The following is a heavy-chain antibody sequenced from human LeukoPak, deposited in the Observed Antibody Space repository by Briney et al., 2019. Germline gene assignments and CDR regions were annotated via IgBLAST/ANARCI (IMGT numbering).Heavy chain of an antibody. CDR2: IYPGDSNT. CDR1: GYSFPSHW. V-gene: IGHV5-51*01. D-gene: IGHD4-11*01. CDR3: ARRNGNYFDY. J-gene: IGHJ4*02. Sequence: GESLKISCQVSGYSFPSHWIGWVRQMPGKGLEWMGFIYPGDSNTRYSPSFQGQVTISVDKSISTAYLQWGSLKASDTAMYYCARRNGNYFDYRGQGSLVSVSS.